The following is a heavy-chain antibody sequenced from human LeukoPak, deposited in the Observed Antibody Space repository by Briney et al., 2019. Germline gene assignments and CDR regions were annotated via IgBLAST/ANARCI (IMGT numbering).Heavy chain of an antibody. J-gene: IGHJ4*02. V-gene: IGHV3-7*01. CDR1: GISFGSSW. D-gene: IGHD5-18*01. Sequence: GGSLRLSCTASGISFGSSWMHWIRQAPGKGLEWVANINQDGTHRYYVDSVEGRFTVSRDTAKNSVYLEMNSLRAEDTAVYYCARDRGYTSYDFWGQGILVTVSS. CDR2: INQDGTHR. CDR3: ARDRGYTSYDF.